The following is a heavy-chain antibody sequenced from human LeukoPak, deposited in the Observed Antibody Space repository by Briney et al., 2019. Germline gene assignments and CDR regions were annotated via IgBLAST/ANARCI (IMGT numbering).Heavy chain of an antibody. CDR1: GFTFSSHW. V-gene: IGHV3-7*05. J-gene: IGHJ4*02. CDR2: INKDGSEQ. Sequence: GGSLRLSCVGSGFTFSSHWMSWVRRAPGKGLEWVAIINKDGSEQYYADSVKGRFTISRDNAKNSVYLQMDSLRAEDTAVHYCARAGNLDCWGQGTLVTVSS. CDR3: ARAGNLDC.